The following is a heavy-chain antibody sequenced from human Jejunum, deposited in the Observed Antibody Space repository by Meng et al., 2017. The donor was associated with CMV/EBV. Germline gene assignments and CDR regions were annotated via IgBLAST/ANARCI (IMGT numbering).Heavy chain of an antibody. V-gene: IGHV3-30*02. CDR2: IRYDGTKT. D-gene: IGHD2-21*02. CDR3: AKDHDLVTGKDYYYAMDV. CDR1: YC. Sequence: YCMHWVRQSPGTGLEWVSFIRYDGTKTYYADSVKGRFTISRDNSKNTLYLQMNSLRAEDTAIYYCAKDHDLVTGKDYYYAMDVWGQGTTVTVSS. J-gene: IGHJ6*02.